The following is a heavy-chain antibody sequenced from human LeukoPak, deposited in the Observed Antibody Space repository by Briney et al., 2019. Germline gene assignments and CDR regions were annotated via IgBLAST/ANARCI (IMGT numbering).Heavy chain of an antibody. Sequence: SETLSLTCTVSSGSISNYYWSWFRQSPGKGLEWIGYIYYSGITNYNPSLKSRVTISVDTFKNQFSLNLNSVTAADTAVYYCARRDSSGYYSYWGQGTLVTVSS. J-gene: IGHJ4*02. D-gene: IGHD3-22*01. CDR2: IYYSGIT. V-gene: IGHV4-59*01. CDR1: SGSISNYY. CDR3: ARRDSSGYYSY.